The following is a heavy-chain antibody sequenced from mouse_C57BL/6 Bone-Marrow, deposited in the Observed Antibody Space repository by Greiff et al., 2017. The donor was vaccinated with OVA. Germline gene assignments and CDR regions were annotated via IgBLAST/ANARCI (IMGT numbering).Heavy chain of an antibody. Sequence: EVQLQQSGPELVKPGASVKIPCKASGYTFTDYNMDWVKQSHGKSLEWIGDINPNNGGTIYNQKFKGKATLTVDKSSSTAYMELRSLTSEDTAVYYCARLDYGYDYWYFDVWGTGTTVTVSS. J-gene: IGHJ1*03. CDR3: ARLDYGYDYWYFDV. CDR1: GYTFTDYN. V-gene: IGHV1-18*01. D-gene: IGHD2-2*01. CDR2: INPNNGGT.